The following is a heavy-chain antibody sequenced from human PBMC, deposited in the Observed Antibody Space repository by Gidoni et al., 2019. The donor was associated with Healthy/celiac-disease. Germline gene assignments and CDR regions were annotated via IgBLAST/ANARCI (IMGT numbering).Heavy chain of an antibody. CDR1: GYTFTSYY. CDR3: ARAFRAGVVAAGAEGFDP. Sequence: QVQLVQSGAEVKKPGASVKGSCKASGYTFTSYYMHWVRQAPGQGLEWMGIINPSGGSTSYAQKFQGRVTMTRDTSTSTVYMELSSLRSEDTAVYYCARAFRAGVVAAGAEGFDPWGQGTLVTVSS. V-gene: IGHV1-46*01. CDR2: INPSGGST. J-gene: IGHJ5*02. D-gene: IGHD2-15*01.